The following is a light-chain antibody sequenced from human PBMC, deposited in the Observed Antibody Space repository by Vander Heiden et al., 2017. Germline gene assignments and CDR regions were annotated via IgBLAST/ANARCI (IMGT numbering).Light chain of an antibody. CDR3: QQSSSSPIT. V-gene: IGKV1-39*01. J-gene: IGKJ4*01. CDR2: AAS. Sequence: GDRVTITCRASQSISSYLNWYQQKPGKAPKLLIYAASSLQSGVPARFSGSGSGTDFTLTISSLEPEDFAAYYCQQSSSSPITFGRGTQVEIK. CDR1: QSISSY.